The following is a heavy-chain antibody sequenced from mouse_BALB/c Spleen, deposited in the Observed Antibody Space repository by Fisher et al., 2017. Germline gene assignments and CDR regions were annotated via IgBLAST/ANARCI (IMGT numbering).Heavy chain of an antibody. J-gene: IGHJ2*01. CDR3: ARDEADY. Sequence: KFKGKATLTVDKSSSTAYMELRSLTSEDSAVYYCARDEADYWGQGTTLTVSS. V-gene: IGHV1-26*01.